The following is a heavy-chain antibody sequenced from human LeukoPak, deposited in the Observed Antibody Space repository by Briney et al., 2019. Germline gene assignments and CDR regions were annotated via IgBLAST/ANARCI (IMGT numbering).Heavy chain of an antibody. D-gene: IGHD4-23*01. CDR2: IYTSGST. J-gene: IGHJ4*02. CDR3: ARGPYGGNPSDY. Sequence: SQTLSLTCTVSGGSISSGSYYWSWIRQAAGKGLEWIGRIYTSGSTNYNPSLKSRVTISVDTSKNQFSLKLSSVTAADTAVYYCARGPYGGNPSDYWGQGTLVTVSS. CDR1: GGSISSGSYY. V-gene: IGHV4-61*02.